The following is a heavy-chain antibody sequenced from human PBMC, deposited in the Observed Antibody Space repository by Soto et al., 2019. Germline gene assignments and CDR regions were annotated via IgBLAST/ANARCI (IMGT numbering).Heavy chain of an antibody. D-gene: IGHD3-22*01. CDR3: ARLSSGGYYFDY. Sequence: SETLSLTCTVSGGSISSYYWTWIRQPPGKGLEWIGYIHYSGSTNYNPSLKSRVTISVDTSKNQFSLKLSSVTAADTAVYYCARLSSGGYYFDYWGQGPLVTVSS. CDR1: GGSISSYY. V-gene: IGHV4-59*12. CDR2: IHYSGST. J-gene: IGHJ4*02.